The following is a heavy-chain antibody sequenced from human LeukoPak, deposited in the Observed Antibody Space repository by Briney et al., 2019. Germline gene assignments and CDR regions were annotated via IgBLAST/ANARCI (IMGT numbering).Heavy chain of an antibody. Sequence: GRSLRLSCAASGFTFSGSAMHWVRQAPGKGLEWVAVISFDGLHKYYADSLKGRFTISRDNSNNTLYLQMSSLRAEDTAVYYCAIIGRYRGFCSSDIWGQGTMVTVSS. V-gene: IGHV3-30*03. D-gene: IGHD3-10*01. CDR2: ISFDGLHK. J-gene: IGHJ3*02. CDR3: AIIGRYRGFCSSDI. CDR1: GFTFSGSA.